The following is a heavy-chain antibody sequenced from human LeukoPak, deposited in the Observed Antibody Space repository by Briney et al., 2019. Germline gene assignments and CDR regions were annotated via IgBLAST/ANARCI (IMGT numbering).Heavy chain of an antibody. CDR3: PRRAYDILTGYYTLDY. J-gene: IGHJ4*02. Sequence: ASVKVSCKASGYTFTSYAMHWVRQAPGQRLEWMGWINAGNGNTKYSQKFQGRVTITRDTSASTAYMELSSLRSEDTAVYYCPRRAYDILTGYYTLDYWGQGTLVTVSS. V-gene: IGHV1-3*01. CDR2: INAGNGNT. D-gene: IGHD3-9*01. CDR1: GYTFTSYA.